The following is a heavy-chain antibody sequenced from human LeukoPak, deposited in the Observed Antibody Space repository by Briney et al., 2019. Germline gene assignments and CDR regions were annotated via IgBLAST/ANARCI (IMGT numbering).Heavy chain of an antibody. V-gene: IGHV1-24*01. J-gene: IGHJ4*02. D-gene: IGHD3-16*02. CDR2: FDPEDGET. CDR3: ATMPPRGRGAIRYYFDY. CDR1: GYTLTELS. Sequence: GASVKVSCKVSGYTLTELSMHWVRQAPGKGLEWMGGFDPEDGETIYAQKLQGRVTMTEDTSTDTAYMELSSLRSEDTAVYYCATMPPRGRGAIRYYFDYWGQGTLVTVSS.